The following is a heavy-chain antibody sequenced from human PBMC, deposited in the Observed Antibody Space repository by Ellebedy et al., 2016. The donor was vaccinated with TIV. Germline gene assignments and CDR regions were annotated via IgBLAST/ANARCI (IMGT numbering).Heavy chain of an antibody. Sequence: PGGSLRLSCSASGFTFNLYGMHWVRQAPGKGLEYVSAISGNGETTYYADSVKGRFTISRDNSKNTLYLQMSSLRPEDTALYYCWTWRRFTGSSPYFDHWGQGTLVTVSS. D-gene: IGHD3-10*01. J-gene: IGHJ4*02. V-gene: IGHV3-64D*06. CDR2: ISGNGETT. CDR3: WTWRRFTGSSPYFDH. CDR1: GFTFNLYG.